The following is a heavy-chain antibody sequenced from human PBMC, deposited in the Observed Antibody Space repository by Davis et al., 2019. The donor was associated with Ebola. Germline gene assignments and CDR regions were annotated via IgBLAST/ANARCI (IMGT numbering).Heavy chain of an antibody. CDR2: ISSSGSTI. V-gene: IGHV3-48*04. CDR3: ARAAYGDPSSDFWDQLNYYYYGMDV. CDR1: GFTFSSYA. J-gene: IGHJ6*02. Sequence: GGSLRLSCAASGFTFSSYAMHWIRQAPGKGLEWVSYISSSGSTIYYADSVKGRFTISRDNAKNSLYLQMNSLRAEDTAVYYCARAAYGDPSSDFWDQLNYYYYGMDVWGQGTTVTVSS. D-gene: IGHD3-3*01.